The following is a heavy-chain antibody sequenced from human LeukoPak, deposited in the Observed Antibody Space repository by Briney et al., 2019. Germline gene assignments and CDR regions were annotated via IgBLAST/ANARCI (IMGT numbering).Heavy chain of an antibody. V-gene: IGHV3-9*01. CDR2: ISWNSGSI. CDR1: GFTFDDYA. J-gene: IGHJ6*02. CDR3: AKGTQSSVYYGMDV. Sequence: GRSLRLSCAASGFTFDDYAMHWVRQAPGKGLEWVSGISWNSGSIGYADSVKGRFTISRDNAKNSLYLQMNSLRAEDTALYYCAKGTQSSVYYGMDVWGQGTTVTVSS.